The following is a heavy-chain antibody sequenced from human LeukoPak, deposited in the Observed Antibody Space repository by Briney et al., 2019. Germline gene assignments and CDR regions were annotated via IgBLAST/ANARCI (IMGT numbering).Heavy chain of an antibody. CDR1: GFTFSSYS. CDR3: ASFNY. V-gene: IGHV4-59*05. J-gene: IGHJ4*02. CDR2: IYYSGST. Sequence: PGGSLRLSCAASGFTFSSYSMNWIRQPPGKGLEWIGSIYYSGSTYYNPSLKSRVTISVDTSKNQCSLKLSSVTAADTAVYYCASFNYWGQGTLVTVSS.